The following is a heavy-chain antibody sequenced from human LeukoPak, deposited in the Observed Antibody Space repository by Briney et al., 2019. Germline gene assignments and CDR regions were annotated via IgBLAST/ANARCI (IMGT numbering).Heavy chain of an antibody. CDR1: GGTFSSYA. Sequence: SVKVSCKASGGTFSSYAISWVRQAPGQGLEWMGGIIPIFGTANYAQKFQGRVTITADESTSTAYMELSSLGSEDTAVYYCARDSCSGGSCYEGSYYYGMDVWGKGTTVTVSS. V-gene: IGHV1-69*13. J-gene: IGHJ6*04. CDR2: IIPIFGTA. D-gene: IGHD2-15*01. CDR3: ARDSCSGGSCYEGSYYYGMDV.